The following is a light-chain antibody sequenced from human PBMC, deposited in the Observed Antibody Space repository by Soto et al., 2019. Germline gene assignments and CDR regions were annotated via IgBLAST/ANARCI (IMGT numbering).Light chain of an antibody. J-gene: IGKJ1*01. Sequence: EIVVRQSPATLSSLSGDRVTLSFRASQYINTRLAWYQSRPGQAPRLLIYHTSIRAAGIPARFSASGSGTDFTLAISDVQPDDFALYYCHQRQSWPRTFGQGTKVDIK. CDR3: HQRQSWPRT. V-gene: IGKV3-11*01. CDR1: QYINTR. CDR2: HTS.